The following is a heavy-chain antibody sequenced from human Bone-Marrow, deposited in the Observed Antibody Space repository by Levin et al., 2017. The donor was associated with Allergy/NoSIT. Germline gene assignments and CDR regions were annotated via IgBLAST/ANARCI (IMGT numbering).Heavy chain of an antibody. Sequence: GGSLRLSCAASGFTFSSYAMHWVRQAPGKGLEWVAVISYDGSNKYYADSVKGRFTISRDNSKNTLYLQMNSLRAEDTAVYYCARDTYSSGWASYYYYYMDVWGKGTTVTVSS. CDR1: GFTFSSYA. V-gene: IGHV3-30-3*01. CDR2: ISYDGSNK. CDR3: ARDTYSSGWASYYYYYMDV. D-gene: IGHD6-19*01. J-gene: IGHJ6*03.